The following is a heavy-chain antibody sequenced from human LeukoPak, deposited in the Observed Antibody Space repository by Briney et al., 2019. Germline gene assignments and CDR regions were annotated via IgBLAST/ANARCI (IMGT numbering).Heavy chain of an antibody. V-gene: IGHV4-34*01. CDR2: INHSGST. CDR3: ARGPRHTFTMVRGVIPLGAFDI. Sequence: PSGTLSLTCAVYGGSFSGYYWSWIRQPPGKGLEWIGEINHSGSTNYNPSLKSRVTISVDTSKNQFSLKLSSVTAADTAVYYCARGPRHTFTMVRGVIPLGAFDIWGQGTMVTVSS. D-gene: IGHD3-10*01. CDR1: GGSFSGYY. J-gene: IGHJ3*02.